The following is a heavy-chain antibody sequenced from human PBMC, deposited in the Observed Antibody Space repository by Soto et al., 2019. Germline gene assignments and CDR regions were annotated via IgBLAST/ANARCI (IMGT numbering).Heavy chain of an antibody. D-gene: IGHD6-19*01. J-gene: IGHJ6*02. Sequence: SVKVSCKASGGTFSSYTISWVRQAPGQGLEWMGRIIPILGIANYAQKFQGRVTITADKSTSTAYMELSSLRSEDTAVYYCARDLTGIAVAAPNGAYYYYGMDVWG. V-gene: IGHV1-69*04. CDR1: GGTFSSYT. CDR3: ARDLTGIAVAAPNGAYYYYGMDV. CDR2: IIPILGIA.